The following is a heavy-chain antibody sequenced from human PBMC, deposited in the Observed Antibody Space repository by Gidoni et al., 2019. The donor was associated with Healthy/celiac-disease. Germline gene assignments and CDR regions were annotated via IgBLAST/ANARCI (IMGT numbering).Heavy chain of an antibody. J-gene: IGHJ4*02. CDR3: ARGPSYGDYGVY. D-gene: IGHD4-17*01. Sequence: QVQLVQAGAEGKKPGSSAKVTCKASGGTFSSYAISWVRQAPGQGLEWMGGIIPIFGTANYAQKFQGRVTITADESTSTAYMELSSLGSEDTAVYYCARGPSYGDYGVYWGQGTLVTVSS. V-gene: IGHV1-69*01. CDR1: GGTFSSYA. CDR2: IIPIFGTA.